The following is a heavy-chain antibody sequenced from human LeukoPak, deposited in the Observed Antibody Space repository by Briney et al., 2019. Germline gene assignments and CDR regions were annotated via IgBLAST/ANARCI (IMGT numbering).Heavy chain of an antibody. CDR1: GYSISSGYY. J-gene: IGHJ4*02. V-gene: IGHV4-61*01. CDR3: AREMATTYFDY. D-gene: IGHD5-24*01. CDR2: IYYSGST. Sequence: SETLSLTCTVSGYSISSGYYWGWIRQPPGKGLEWIGYIYYSGSTNYNPSLKSRVTISVDTSKNQFSLKLSSVTAADTAVYYCAREMATTYFDYWGQGTLVTVSS.